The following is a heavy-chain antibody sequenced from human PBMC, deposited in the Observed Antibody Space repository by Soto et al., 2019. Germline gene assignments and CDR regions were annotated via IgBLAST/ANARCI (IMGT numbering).Heavy chain of an antibody. Sequence: SETLSLTCAVSGYSISSGYYWGWIRQPPGKGLEWIGSIYHSGSTYYNPSLKSRVTISVDTSKNQFSLKLSSVTAADTAVYYCERYLAAAGTFDYWGQGTLVTVSS. V-gene: IGHV4-38-2*01. D-gene: IGHD6-13*01. CDR2: IYHSGST. CDR1: GYSISSGYY. J-gene: IGHJ4*02. CDR3: ERYLAAAGTFDY.